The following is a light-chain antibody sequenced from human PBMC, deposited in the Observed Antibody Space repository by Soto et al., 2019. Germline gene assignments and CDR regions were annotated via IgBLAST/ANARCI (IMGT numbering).Light chain of an antibody. V-gene: IGKV1-6*01. J-gene: IGKJ1*01. CDR1: QGIRND. Sequence: IHMTQCPSSRSACVGDRVTITCRASQGIRNDLGWYQQKPGKAPKLLIYAASSLQSGVPSRFSGSGSGTDFTLTISSLQPEDFASYYCQQIYSTPPGTLGQGTKVDIK. CDR2: AAS. CDR3: QQIYSTPPGT.